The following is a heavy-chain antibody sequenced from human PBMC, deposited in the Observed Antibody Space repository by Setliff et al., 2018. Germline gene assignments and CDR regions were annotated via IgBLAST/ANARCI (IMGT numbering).Heavy chain of an antibody. V-gene: IGHV1-24*01. CDR3: ARDPSLYCSSTSCSPHWFDP. J-gene: IGHJ5*02. D-gene: IGHD2-2*01. CDR1: GYTLTELS. Sequence: GASVKVSCKVSGYTLTELSMHWVRQAPGKGLEWMGGFDPEDGETIYAQKFQGRVTMTEDTSTDTAYMELSSLRSDDTAVYYCARDPSLYCSSTSCSPHWFDPWGQGTLVTVSS. CDR2: FDPEDGET.